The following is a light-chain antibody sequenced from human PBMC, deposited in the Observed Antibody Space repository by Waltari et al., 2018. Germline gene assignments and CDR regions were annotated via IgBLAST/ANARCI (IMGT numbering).Light chain of an antibody. CDR2: EVS. Sequence: QSALTQPASVSGSPGQSITISCTGTSGDVGGYNMVSWYQQYPGKAPKLMIYEVSNRPPGVSNRFSGSKSGNTASLTISGLQAEDEGDYYCSSYTPTSTVFGGGTKLTVL. V-gene: IGLV2-14*01. J-gene: IGLJ2*01. CDR3: SSYTPTSTV. CDR1: SGDVGGYNM.